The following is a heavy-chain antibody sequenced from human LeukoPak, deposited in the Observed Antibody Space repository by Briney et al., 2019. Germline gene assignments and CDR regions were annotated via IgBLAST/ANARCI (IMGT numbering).Heavy chain of an antibody. CDR2: VSSDGSRT. CDR1: GVSFSTTW. D-gene: IGHD3-16*01. V-gene: IGHV3-74*01. J-gene: IGHJ4*02. Sequence: GGPLGLSCAASGVSFSTTWMHWVRQAPGKGLTWISHVSSDGSRTYADSVKGRFTVSRDNNKDMVYLQLSSLRAEDTAVYYCATDGAYGLTHWGQGTLVTVSS. CDR3: ATDGAYGLTH.